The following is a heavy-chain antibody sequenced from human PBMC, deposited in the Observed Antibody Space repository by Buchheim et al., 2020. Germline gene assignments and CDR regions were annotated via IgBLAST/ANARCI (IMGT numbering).Heavy chain of an antibody. V-gene: IGHV3-48*01. CDR2: ITTSSSTI. Sequence: EVQLVESGGGLVQPGGSLRLSCAASGFTFSTYNMNWVRQAPGKGLEWDSYITTSSSTIYYADSVKGRFTISRDNAKNSLYLQMNSLRAEDTAVYYCARIHDYYYGMDVWGQGTT. J-gene: IGHJ6*02. CDR1: GFTFSTYN. CDR3: ARIHDYYYGMDV.